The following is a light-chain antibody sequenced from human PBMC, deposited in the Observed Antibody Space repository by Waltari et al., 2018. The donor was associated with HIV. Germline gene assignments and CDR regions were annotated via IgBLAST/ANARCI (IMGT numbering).Light chain of an antibody. CDR3: CSYAGSSTYV. CDR1: SRDLESYSF. J-gene: IGLJ1*01. Sequence: QSALTQPASVSGSPGQSITISCTGTSRDLESYSFVSWYQQHPGKAPKLLIYEVTKRPSVVSNRFSGSKSGDTASLTISGLQAEDEADYYCCSYAGSSTYVFGTGTKVTVL. V-gene: IGLV2-23*02. CDR2: EVT.